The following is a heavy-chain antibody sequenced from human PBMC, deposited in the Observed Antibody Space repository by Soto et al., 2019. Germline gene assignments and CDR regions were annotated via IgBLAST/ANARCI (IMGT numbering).Heavy chain of an antibody. CDR1: GFAFSSYA. CDR3: ARGEIVVVVAAPDY. CDR2: ISYDGSNK. V-gene: IGHV3-30-3*01. J-gene: IGHJ4*02. Sequence: QVQLVESGGCVVQPGRSLRLSCAASGFAFSSYAMHWVRQAPGKGLEWVAVISYDGSNKYYADSVKGRFTISRDNSKNTLYLQMNSLRAEDTAVYYCARGEIVVVVAAPDYWGQGTLVTVSS. D-gene: IGHD2-15*01.